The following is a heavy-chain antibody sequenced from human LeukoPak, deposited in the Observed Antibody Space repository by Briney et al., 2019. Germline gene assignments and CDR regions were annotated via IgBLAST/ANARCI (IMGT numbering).Heavy chain of an antibody. V-gene: IGHV3-74*01. CDR3: AKDLGSSSGLGFSY. Sequence: GGSLRLSCAASGFTFSSYWMHWVRHAPGKGLVWVSRINSDGSSTSYADSVKGRFTISRDNAKNTLYLQMNSLRAEDTAVYYCAKDLGSSSGLGFSYWGQGTLVTVSS. CDR2: INSDGSST. D-gene: IGHD6-6*01. J-gene: IGHJ4*02. CDR1: GFTFSSYW.